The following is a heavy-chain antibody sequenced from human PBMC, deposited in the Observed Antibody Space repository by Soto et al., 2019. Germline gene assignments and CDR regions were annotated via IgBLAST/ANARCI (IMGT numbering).Heavy chain of an antibody. Sequence: EVQLVESGGGLVKPGGSLRLSCAASAFTFSRAWMSWVRQAPGKGLEWVGRIKSKTDGGTADYVAPVKGRFTISRDDSQNTLYVQMNSLKTEDTAVYYCTTVNYYYYGMDVWGRGTTVTVSS. CDR2: IKSKTDGGTA. CDR3: TTVNYYYYGMDV. V-gene: IGHV3-15*01. D-gene: IGHD3-10*01. CDR1: AFTFSRAW. J-gene: IGHJ6*02.